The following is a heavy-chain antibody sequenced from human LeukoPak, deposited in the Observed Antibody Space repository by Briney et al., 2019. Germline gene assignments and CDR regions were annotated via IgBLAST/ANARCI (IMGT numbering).Heavy chain of an antibody. Sequence: GGFLRLSWAASGFTFSSYAMGWVRQAPGKGRELVSAISGSVGGTYYADSVKGRVTISRDNSKNTLYLQMNSLRAKDTAVYYCAKETIIVVVIPGDAFDIWGQGTMVTVSS. J-gene: IGHJ3*02. CDR1: GFTFSSYA. CDR2: ISGSVGGT. V-gene: IGHV3-23*01. CDR3: AKETIIVVVIPGDAFDI. D-gene: IGHD3-22*01.